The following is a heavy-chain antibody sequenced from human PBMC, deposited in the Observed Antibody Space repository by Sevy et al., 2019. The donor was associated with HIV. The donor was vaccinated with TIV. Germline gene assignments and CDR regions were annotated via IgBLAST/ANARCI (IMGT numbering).Heavy chain of an antibody. CDR2: IKQDGSEK. J-gene: IGHJ6*02. CDR1: GFTFSSYW. D-gene: IGHD1-7*01. Sequence: GGSLRLSCAASGFTFSSYWMSWVRQAPGKGLEWVANIKQDGSEKYYVDSVKGRFTISRDNAKNSLYLQMNSLRAEDTAVYYCARESPPNSNYFYYYYGMDVWGQGTTVTVSS. CDR3: ARESPPNSNYFYYYYGMDV. V-gene: IGHV3-7*01.